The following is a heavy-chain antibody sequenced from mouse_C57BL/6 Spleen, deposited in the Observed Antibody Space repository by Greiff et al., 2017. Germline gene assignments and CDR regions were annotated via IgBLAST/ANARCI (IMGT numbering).Heavy chain of an antibody. J-gene: IGHJ4*01. CDR2: IYPGSGST. CDR1: GYTFTSYW. D-gene: IGHD1-1*01. CDR3: ARGDYYGSSYGAMDY. V-gene: IGHV1-55*01. Sequence: VKLQQPGAELVKPGASVKMSCKASGYTFTSYWITWVKQRPGQGLEWIGDIYPGSGSTKYNEKFKSKATLTVDTSSSTAYMQLSSLTSEDSAVYYCARGDYYGSSYGAMDYWGQGTSVTVSS.